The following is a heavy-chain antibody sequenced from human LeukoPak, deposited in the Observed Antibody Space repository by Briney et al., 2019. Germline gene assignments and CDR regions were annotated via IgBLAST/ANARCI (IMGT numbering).Heavy chain of an antibody. CDR2: IYYSGST. CDR3: ARDQTGGYFDY. J-gene: IGHJ4*02. CDR1: GGSISSSSYY. V-gene: IGHV4-39*07. D-gene: IGHD3-10*01. Sequence: SETLSLTCTVSGGSISSSSYYWGWIRQPPGKGLEWIGSIYYSGSTYYNPSLKSRVTISVDTSKNQFSLKLSSVTAADTAVYYCARDQTGGYFDYWGQGTLVTVSS.